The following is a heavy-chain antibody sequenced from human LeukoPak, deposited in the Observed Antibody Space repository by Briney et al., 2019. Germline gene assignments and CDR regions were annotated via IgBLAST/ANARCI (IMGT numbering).Heavy chain of an antibody. CDR1: GFTVTTYR. CDR2: IWYDGSKK. D-gene: IGHD6-25*01. V-gene: IGHV3-33*01. Sequence: GGSLRLSCVASGFTVTTYRTHWVRPAPGKGLEWVGVIWYDGSKKFYGESVKGRYTISRDTSENTLYLQMNSLRVEDTAVYYCARDGGSGVDYWGQGTLVTVSS. J-gene: IGHJ4*02. CDR3: ARDGGSGVDY.